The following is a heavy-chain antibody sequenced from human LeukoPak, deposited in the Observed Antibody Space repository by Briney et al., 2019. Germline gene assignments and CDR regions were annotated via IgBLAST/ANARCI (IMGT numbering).Heavy chain of an antibody. CDR2: INPDGSET. Sequence: GGSLRLSCAASGFTFSDYGFHWVRQAPGKGLEWLAIINPDGSETSYEDSVKGRFIVSRDNDNNSLSLDLTSVRAEDTALYYCARDLYSPPDVWGQGTSVTVSS. J-gene: IGHJ6*02. CDR3: ARDLYSPPDV. V-gene: IGHV3-7*01. CDR1: GFTFSDYG. D-gene: IGHD2-21*01.